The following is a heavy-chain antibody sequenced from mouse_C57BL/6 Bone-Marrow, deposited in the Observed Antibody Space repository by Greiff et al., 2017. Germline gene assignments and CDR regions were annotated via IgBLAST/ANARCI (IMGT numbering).Heavy chain of an antibody. Sequence: QVQLQQSGTELVKPGASVKLSCKASGYTFTSYWMHWVKQRPGQGLEWIGNINPSNGGTNYNEKFKSKATLTVDKSSSTAYMQLSSLTSEDSAVYYCASSSAQATLFAYWGQGTLVTVSA. CDR1: GYTFTSYW. V-gene: IGHV1-53*01. J-gene: IGHJ3*01. D-gene: IGHD3-2*02. CDR3: ASSSAQATLFAY. CDR2: INPSNGGT.